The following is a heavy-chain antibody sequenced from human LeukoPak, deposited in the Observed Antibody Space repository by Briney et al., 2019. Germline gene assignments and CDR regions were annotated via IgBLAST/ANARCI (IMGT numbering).Heavy chain of an antibody. V-gene: IGHV1-46*01. D-gene: IGHD3-16*01. CDR2: INPSVGST. Sequence: GASVKVSCKASGYTFTSYYMHWVRQAPGQGLEWMGIINPSVGSTSYAQKFQGRVTMTRDTSTSTVYMELSSLRSEDTAVYYCARVAYDYVWGSYSHYFDYWGQGTLVTVSS. J-gene: IGHJ4*02. CDR3: ARVAYDYVWGSYSHYFDY. CDR1: GYTFTSYY.